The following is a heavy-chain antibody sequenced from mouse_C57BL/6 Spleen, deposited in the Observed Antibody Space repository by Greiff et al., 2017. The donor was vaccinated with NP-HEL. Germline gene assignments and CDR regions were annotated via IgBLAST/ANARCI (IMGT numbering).Heavy chain of an antibody. Sequence: DVQLVESGGGLVKPGGSLKLSCAASGFTFSSYAMSWVRQTPEKRLEWVATISDGGSYTYYPDNVKGRFTISRDNAKNNLYLQMSHLKSEDTAMYYCARDHDGYYDAMDYWGQGTSVTVSS. CDR2: ISDGGSYT. J-gene: IGHJ4*01. CDR3: ARDHDGYYDAMDY. CDR1: GFTFSSYA. D-gene: IGHD2-3*01. V-gene: IGHV5-4*01.